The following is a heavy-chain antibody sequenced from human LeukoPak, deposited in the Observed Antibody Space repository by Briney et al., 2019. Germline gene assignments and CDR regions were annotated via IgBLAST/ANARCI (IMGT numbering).Heavy chain of an antibody. CDR2: IYYSGST. D-gene: IGHD4-17*01. CDR1: GGSISSYY. J-gene: IGHJ6*03. V-gene: IGHV4-59*01. Sequence: SETLSLTCTVSGGSISSYYWSWIRQPPGKGLEWIGYIYYSGSTNYNPSLKSRVTISVDTSKNQFSLKLSSVTAADTAVYYCARDRRITVTTGYYYYYYYMDVWGKGTTVTVSS. CDR3: ARDRRITVTTGYYYYYYYMDV.